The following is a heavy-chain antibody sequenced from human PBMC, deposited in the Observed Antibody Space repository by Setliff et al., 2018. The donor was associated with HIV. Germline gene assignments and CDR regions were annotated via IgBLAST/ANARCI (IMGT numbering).Heavy chain of an antibody. CDR2: IHYSGST. J-gene: IGHJ3*02. CDR3: ARVPLGERAFDI. CDR1: GGSISSSSNY. D-gene: IGHD3-16*01. Sequence: PSETLSLTCTVSGGSISSSSNYWAWVRQPPGKGLEWIGSIHYSGSTYYNPSLKRRVTISVDTSKNQFSLKLSSVTAADTAVYYCARVPLGERAFDIWGQGTMVTVSS. V-gene: IGHV4-39*07.